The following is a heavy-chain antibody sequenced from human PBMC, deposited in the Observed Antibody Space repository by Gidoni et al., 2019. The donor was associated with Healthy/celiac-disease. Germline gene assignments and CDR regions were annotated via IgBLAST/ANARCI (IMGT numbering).Heavy chain of an antibody. CDR2: ISYDGINK. CDR1: GVTFSSYA. Sequence: QVQLVASGGGVVQPGRSLRLSCAAAGVTFSSYAMHWVRQAPGKGLEWVAFISYDGINKYYADSVKGRFTISRDNSKNTLYLQMNSLRAEDTAVYYCAIDFSQVNYYDSSGYYYWGQGTLVTVSS. J-gene: IGHJ4*02. D-gene: IGHD3-22*01. CDR3: AIDFSQVNYYDSSGYYY. V-gene: IGHV3-30-3*01.